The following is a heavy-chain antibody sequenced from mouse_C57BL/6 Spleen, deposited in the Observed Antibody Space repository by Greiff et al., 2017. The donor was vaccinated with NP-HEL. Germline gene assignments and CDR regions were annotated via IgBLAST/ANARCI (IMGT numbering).Heavy chain of an antibody. Sequence: VQLQQPGAELVKPGASVKLSCKASGYTFTSYWMHWVKQRPGQGLEWIGMIHPNSGSTKYNEKFKSKATLTVDKSSSTAYMQLSSLTSEDAAVYDCARWRYDLDYWGQGTTLTVSS. CDR1: GYTFTSYW. D-gene: IGHD2-14*01. CDR2: IHPNSGST. V-gene: IGHV1-64*01. CDR3: ARWRYDLDY. J-gene: IGHJ2*01.